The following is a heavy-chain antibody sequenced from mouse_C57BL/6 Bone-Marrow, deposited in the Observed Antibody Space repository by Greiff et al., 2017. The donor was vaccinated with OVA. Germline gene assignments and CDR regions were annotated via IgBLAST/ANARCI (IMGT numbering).Heavy chain of an antibody. CDR1: GYTFTSYW. J-gene: IGHJ2*01. CDR3: AESGLLLLLFCDY. D-gene: IGHD1-1*01. Sequence: QVQLQQPGAELVRPGSSVKLSCKASGYTFTSYWMHWVKQRPIQGLEWIGNIDPSDRETHYTQKFKDKATLTVDKSYSTAYMHVSVLTCVDSAVDYVAESGLLLLLFCDYWGRGTALTVTS. CDR2: IDPSDRET. V-gene: IGHV1-52*01.